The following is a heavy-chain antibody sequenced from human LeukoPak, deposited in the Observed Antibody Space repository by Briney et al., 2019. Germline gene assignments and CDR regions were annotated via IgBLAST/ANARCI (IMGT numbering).Heavy chain of an antibody. J-gene: IGHJ6*02. D-gene: IGHD3-3*01. CDR2: IRSKAYGGTT. CDR1: GFTFDDYG. CDR3: TRVAIFGAINYYGMDV. Sequence: GGSLRLSCAASGFTFDDYGMSWFRQAPGKGLEWVGFIRSKAYGGTTEYAASVKGRFTISRDDSKSIAYLQMNSLKTEDTAVYYCTRVAIFGAINYYGMDVWGQGTTVTVSS. V-gene: IGHV3-49*03.